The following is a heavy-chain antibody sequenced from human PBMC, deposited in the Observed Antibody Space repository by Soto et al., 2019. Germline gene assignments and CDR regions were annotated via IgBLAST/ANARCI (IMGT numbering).Heavy chain of an antibody. CDR2: ISYDGTDK. Sequence: VQLMESGGGLVQPGGTLRLSCATSGFRFSDYEMNWVRQAPGKGLEWVALISYDGTDKYYADSVKGRFTISRDNSKNTLYLQMSSLGPEDTAVYYCVKERYAQLWLEDYGMDVWGQGTTVTV. V-gene: IGHV3-30*18. J-gene: IGHJ6*02. D-gene: IGHD5-18*01. CDR3: VKERYAQLWLEDYGMDV. CDR1: GFRFSDYE.